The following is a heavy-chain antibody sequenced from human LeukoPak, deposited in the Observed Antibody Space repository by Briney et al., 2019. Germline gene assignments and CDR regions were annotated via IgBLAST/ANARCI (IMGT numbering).Heavy chain of an antibody. V-gene: IGHV3-64D*06. CDR2: ISSNGGST. J-gene: IGHJ4*02. Sequence: GGSLRLSCSASGVTLSSYAMHWGRQAPGKGLEYVSVISSNGGSTNYADSVKGRFTISRDNSKNTLYLQMSSLRAEDTAVYYCVKDRHFYYGSGSLLEYWGQGTLVTVSS. CDR1: GVTLSSYA. D-gene: IGHD3-10*01. CDR3: VKDRHFYYGSGSLLEY.